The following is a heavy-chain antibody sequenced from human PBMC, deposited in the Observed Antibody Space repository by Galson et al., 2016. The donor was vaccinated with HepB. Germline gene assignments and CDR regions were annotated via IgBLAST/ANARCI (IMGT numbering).Heavy chain of an antibody. V-gene: IGHV4-59*01. Sequence: SETLSLTCSVSGGSISTYYWSWIRQPPGKGLEWIGYIYYSGNTKYNPSLKSRVTISVDPSKNQLPLKLSSVTAADTAMYYCARERGGDSGYDHNWFDPWGHGTQVTVSS. CDR1: GGSISTYY. CDR2: IYYSGNT. J-gene: IGHJ5*02. CDR3: ARERGGDSGYDHNWFDP. D-gene: IGHD5-12*01.